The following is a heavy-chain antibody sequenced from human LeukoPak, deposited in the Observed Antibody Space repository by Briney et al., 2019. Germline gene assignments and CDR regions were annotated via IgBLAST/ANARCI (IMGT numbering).Heavy chain of an antibody. CDR2: IYTSGST. Sequence: SETLSLTCAVSGGSISSYYWSWIRQPAGKGLEWIGRIYTSGSTNYHPSLKSRVTMSVDTSKNQFSLKLSSVTAADTAVYYCARDKVNLPAGTRSNWFDPWGQGTLVTVSS. CDR1: GGSISSYY. J-gene: IGHJ5*02. D-gene: IGHD6-19*01. V-gene: IGHV4-4*07. CDR3: ARDKVNLPAGTRSNWFDP.